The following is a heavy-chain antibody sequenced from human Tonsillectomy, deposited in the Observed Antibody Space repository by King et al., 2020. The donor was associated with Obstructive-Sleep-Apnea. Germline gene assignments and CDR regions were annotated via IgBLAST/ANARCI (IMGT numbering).Heavy chain of an antibody. CDR2: ISDDGSNK. Sequence: VQLVESGGGVVQPGRSLRLSCAASGFTFNSYAINWVHQAPGKGLVYVSVISDDGSNKYYADSVKCRFTTASDNSKNTLYLQMNSLRAEDKAVDYCAREGQGTGVNWFDPWGQVTLVTVSS. J-gene: IGHJ5*02. CDR1: GFTFNSYA. V-gene: IGHV3-30*01. CDR3: AREGQGTGVNWFDP. D-gene: IGHD1-14*01.